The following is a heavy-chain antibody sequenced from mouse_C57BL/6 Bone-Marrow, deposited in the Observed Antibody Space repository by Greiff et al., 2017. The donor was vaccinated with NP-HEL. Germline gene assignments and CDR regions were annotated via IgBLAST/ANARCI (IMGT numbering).Heavy chain of an antibody. V-gene: IGHV1-64*01. CDR3: AVSNSYYFDY. CDR2: IHPNSGST. D-gene: IGHD4-1*01. Sequence: QVQLQQPGAELVKPGASVKLSCKASGYTFTSYWLHWVKQRPGQGLEWIGMIHPNSGSTNYNEKFKSKATLTVDKSSSTAYMQLSSLTSEDSAVYYCAVSNSYYFDYWGQGTTLTVSS. CDR1: GYTFTSYW. J-gene: IGHJ2*01.